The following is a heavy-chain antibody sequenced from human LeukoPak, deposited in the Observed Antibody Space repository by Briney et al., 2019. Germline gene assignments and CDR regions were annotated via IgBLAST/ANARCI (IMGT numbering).Heavy chain of an antibody. CDR2: ISGSGGST. J-gene: IGHJ4*02. CDR3: AKAVMVALAELGY. Sequence: PGGSLRLSCAASGFTFSSYAMSWVRQAPGKGLEWVSAISGSGGSTYYADSVKGRFTISRDNFKNTLYLQMNSLRTEDTAVYYCAKAVMVALAELGYWGQGTLVTVSS. V-gene: IGHV3-23*01. CDR1: GFTFSSYA. D-gene: IGHD3-22*01.